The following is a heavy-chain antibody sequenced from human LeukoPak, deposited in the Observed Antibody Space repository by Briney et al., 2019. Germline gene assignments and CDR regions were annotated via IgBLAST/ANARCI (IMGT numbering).Heavy chain of an antibody. V-gene: IGHV4-4*02. CDR3: ARETATRTNFDY. D-gene: IGHD1-14*01. CDR2: IYYSGST. CDR1: GGSISRSNW. Sequence: SETLSLTCAVSGGSISRSNWWSWVRQPPGKGLEWIGSIYYSGSTYYNPSLKSRVTISVDTSKNQFSLKLSSVTAADTAVYYCARETATRTNFDYWGQGTLVTVSS. J-gene: IGHJ4*02.